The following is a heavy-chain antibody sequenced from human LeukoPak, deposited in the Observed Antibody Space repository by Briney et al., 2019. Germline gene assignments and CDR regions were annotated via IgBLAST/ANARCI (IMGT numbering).Heavy chain of an antibody. CDR3: ARETYCSGGSCYKGNAFDI. D-gene: IGHD2-15*01. V-gene: IGHV3-21*01. CDR1: GFTFSSYT. CDR2: ISSSSSYI. Sequence: GGSLRLSCAASGFTFSSYTMNWVRQAPGKGLEWVSSISSSSSYIYYADSVKGRFTISRDNAKNSLYLQMNSLRADDTAVYYCARETYCSGGSCYKGNAFDIWGQGTMVTVSS. J-gene: IGHJ3*02.